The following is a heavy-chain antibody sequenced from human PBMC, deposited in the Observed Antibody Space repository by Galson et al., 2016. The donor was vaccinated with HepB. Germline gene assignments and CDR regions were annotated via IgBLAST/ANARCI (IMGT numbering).Heavy chain of an antibody. J-gene: IGHJ4*02. Sequence: SLRLSCAASGCSFSSYAMCWVRQAPGKGLEWVSAIVHSVVTTYYADSVRGRFTISGDDSKSTPYMQLTSLTSEDTAVYYCAKDTPWVLDFWGQGNLVTVSS. CDR1: GCSFSSYA. CDR2: IVHSVVTT. V-gene: IGHV3-23*01. D-gene: IGHD3-16*01. CDR3: AKDTPWVLDF.